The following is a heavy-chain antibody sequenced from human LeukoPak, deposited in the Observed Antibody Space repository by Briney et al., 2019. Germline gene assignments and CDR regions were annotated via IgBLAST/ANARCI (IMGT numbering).Heavy chain of an antibody. J-gene: IGHJ4*02. D-gene: IGHD2-8*01. CDR3: ARDRMARSFDY. Sequence: PGGSLRLSCAASGFTFSNYGMHWVRQAPGKGLEWVAVIWYDGSKQYYADSVKGRFTISRDNSKNALYLQMNSLRAEDTAVYYCARDRMARSFDYWGQGTLVTVSS. CDR2: IWYDGSKQ. CDR1: GFTFSNYG. V-gene: IGHV3-33*01.